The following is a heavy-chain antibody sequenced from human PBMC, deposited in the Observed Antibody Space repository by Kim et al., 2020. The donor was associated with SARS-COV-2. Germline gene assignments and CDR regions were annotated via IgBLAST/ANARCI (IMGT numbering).Heavy chain of an antibody. D-gene: IGHD3-10*01. J-gene: IGHJ4*02. CDR3: TTWGGSGGRDPPHFDY. Sequence: APVKGRLTISRDDSKNTLYLQMTSLKTEDTAVYYCTTWGGSGGRDPPHFDYWGQGTLVTVSS. V-gene: IGHV3-15*01.